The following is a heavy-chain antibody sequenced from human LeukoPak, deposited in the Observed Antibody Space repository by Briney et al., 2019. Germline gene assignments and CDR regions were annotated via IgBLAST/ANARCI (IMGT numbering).Heavy chain of an antibody. CDR1: GFTFSSYA. D-gene: IGHD3-10*01. V-gene: IGHV3-30-3*01. J-gene: IGHJ4*02. Sequence: SLRLSCAASGFTFSSYAMHWVRQAPGKGLEWVAVISYDGSNKYYADSVKGRFTISRDNSKNTLYLQMNSLRVEDTAMYYCAREEGYYASGSWGQGTLVTVSS. CDR3: AREEGYYASGS. CDR2: ISYDGSNK.